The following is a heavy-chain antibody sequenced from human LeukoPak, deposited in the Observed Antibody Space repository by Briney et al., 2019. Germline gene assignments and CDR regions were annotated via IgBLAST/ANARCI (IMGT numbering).Heavy chain of an antibody. V-gene: IGHV4-31*03. CDR1: GGSISSGRYY. D-gene: IGHD2-21*02. CDR3: ARMHIVVVTAIRGRYYFDY. CDR2: IYYSGST. Sequence: SETLSLTCTVSGGSISSGRYYWSWIRQHPGKGLEWIGYIYYSGSTYYNPSLKSRVTISVDTSKNQFSLKLSSVTAADTAVYYCARMHIVVVTAIRGRYYFDYWGQGTLVTVSS. J-gene: IGHJ4*02.